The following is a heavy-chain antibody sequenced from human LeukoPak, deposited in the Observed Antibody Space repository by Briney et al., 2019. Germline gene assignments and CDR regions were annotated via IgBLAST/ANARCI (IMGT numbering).Heavy chain of an antibody. D-gene: IGHD2-2*01. Sequence: SETLSLTCTVSGGSISSSSYYWGWIRQPPGKGLEWIGSIYYSGSTYYNPSLKSRVTISVDTSKNQFSLKLSSVTAADTAVYYCARQGTILSLQYHLLTFDYWGQGTLVTVSS. CDR1: GGSISSSSYY. CDR2: IYYSGST. J-gene: IGHJ4*02. CDR3: ARQGTILSLQYHLLTFDY. V-gene: IGHV4-39*01.